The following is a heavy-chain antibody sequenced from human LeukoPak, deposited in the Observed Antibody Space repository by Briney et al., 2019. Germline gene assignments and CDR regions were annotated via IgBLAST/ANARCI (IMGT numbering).Heavy chain of an antibody. CDR3: ARFGWILANYYYGMDV. V-gene: IGHV3-21*01. Sequence: GGSLRLSCAASGFILSSYSMNWVRQAPGKGLEWVSSSSSSSSYIYYAGSVKGRFTISRDNAKNSLYLQMNSRRAEDTAVYYCARFGWILANYYYGMDVWGQGTTVTVSS. CDR1: GFILSSYS. CDR2: SSSSSSYI. D-gene: IGHD3-16*01. J-gene: IGHJ6*02.